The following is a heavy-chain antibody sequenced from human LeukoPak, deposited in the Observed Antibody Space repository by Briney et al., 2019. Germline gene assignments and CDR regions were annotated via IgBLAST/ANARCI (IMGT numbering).Heavy chain of an antibody. V-gene: IGHV1-2*06. D-gene: IGHD5-18*01. Sequence: ASVKVSCKASGYTFTGYYMHWVRQAPGQGLEWMGRINPNSGGTNYAQKFQGRVTMTRDTSISTAYMELSRLRSDDTAVYYCASRGDTAMVHGLIDYWGQGTLVTVSS. CDR2: INPNSGGT. CDR1: GYTFTGYY. CDR3: ASRGDTAMVHGLIDY. J-gene: IGHJ4*02.